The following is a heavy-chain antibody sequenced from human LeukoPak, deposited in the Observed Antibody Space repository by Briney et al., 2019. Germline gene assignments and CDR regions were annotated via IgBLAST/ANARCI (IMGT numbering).Heavy chain of an antibody. CDR2: MNPNSGNT. J-gene: IGHJ3*02. V-gene: IGHV1-8*01. CDR3: ARGGSTCSDIFDI. Sequence: ASVKVSRKASGYTFTSYDINWVRQATGQELECMGWMNPNSGNTGYAQKFQGRVTMTRHTSISTAYMELSSLRSEDTAVYYCARGGSTCSDIFDIYGQGKMATVTS. CDR1: GYTFTSYD. D-gene: IGHD6-6*01.